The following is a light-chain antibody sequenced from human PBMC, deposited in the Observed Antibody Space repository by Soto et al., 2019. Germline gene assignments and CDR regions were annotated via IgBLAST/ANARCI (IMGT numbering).Light chain of an antibody. CDR1: QSVSSN. CDR3: QQYNDWWT. CDR2: GAS. Sequence: MTQSPSTLSVSPGERATLSCRASQSVSSNLAWYQQKPGQPPRLLIYGASTRATGVPGRFSGSGSGTEFTLTISSLQSEDFAVYYCQQYNDWWTFGQGTKVDIK. V-gene: IGKV3-15*01. J-gene: IGKJ1*01.